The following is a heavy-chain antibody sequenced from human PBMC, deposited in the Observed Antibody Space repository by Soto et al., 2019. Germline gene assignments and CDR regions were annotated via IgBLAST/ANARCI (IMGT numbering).Heavy chain of an antibody. Sequence: ASVKVSCKASGYTFTSYGISWVRQAPGQGLEWMGWISAYNGNTNYAQKLQGRVTMTTDTSTSTAYMELRSLRSDDTAVYYCARVGYYDFWSGYYRDGWSSNPIDYWGQGTLVTVSS. V-gene: IGHV1-18*01. CDR3: ARVGYYDFWSGYYRDGWSSNPIDY. D-gene: IGHD3-3*01. CDR2: ISAYNGNT. CDR1: GYTFTSYG. J-gene: IGHJ4*02.